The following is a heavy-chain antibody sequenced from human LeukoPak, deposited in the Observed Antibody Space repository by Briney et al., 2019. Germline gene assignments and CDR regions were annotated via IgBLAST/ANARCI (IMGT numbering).Heavy chain of an antibody. CDR1: GYTFSNYH. D-gene: IGHD5-24*01. J-gene: IGHJ4*02. CDR2: INPRYGST. Sequence: GASVKVSCKASGYTFSNYHIHWVRQAPGQGSEWMGIINPRYGSTTYAQNFQGRVTMTRDMSTSTVYMELSSLRSEDTAVYYCAREEARDGSTGYYFDYWGQGTLLTVSS. CDR3: AREEARDGSTGYYFDY. V-gene: IGHV1-46*01.